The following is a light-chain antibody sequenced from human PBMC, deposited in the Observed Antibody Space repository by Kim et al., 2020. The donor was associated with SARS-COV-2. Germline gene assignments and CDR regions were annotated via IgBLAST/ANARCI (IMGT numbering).Light chain of an antibody. CDR3: QQLITYLT. CDR2: AAS. J-gene: IGKJ5*01. Sequence: DIQLTQSPSFLSASVGDRVTITCRASQGISSYLAWYQQKPGKAPKLLIYAASTLQSGVPSRFSVSGSGTEFTLTISSLQPEDFATYYCQQLITYLTFGQGTRLEIK. V-gene: IGKV1-9*01. CDR1: QGISSY.